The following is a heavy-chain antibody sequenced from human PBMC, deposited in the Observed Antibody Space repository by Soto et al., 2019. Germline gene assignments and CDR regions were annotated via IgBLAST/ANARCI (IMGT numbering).Heavy chain of an antibody. CDR1: GFTFSTYG. CDR3: AKDLQSYGDYDYYCYGMDV. CDR2: ISYDGTNK. V-gene: IGHV3-30*18. J-gene: IGHJ6*02. Sequence: QVQLVESGGGEVQPGRSLTISCAASGFTFSTYGMHWVRQNPGKGLEWVAVISYDGTNKFSSDSVKGRFTISRDNFKNTLTLQMNSLRADDTAVYSCAKDLQSYGDYDYYCYGMDVWVLGTRVTVSS. D-gene: IGHD4-17*01.